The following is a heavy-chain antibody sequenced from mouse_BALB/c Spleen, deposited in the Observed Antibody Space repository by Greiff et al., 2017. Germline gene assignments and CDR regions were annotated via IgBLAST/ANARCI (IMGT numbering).Heavy chain of an antibody. CDR3: TRSGTTSY. CDR2: IYPGSGST. J-gene: IGHJ2*01. CDR1: GYTFTSYW. V-gene: IGHV1S22*01. D-gene: IGHD1-1*01. Sequence: LQQPGSELVRPGASVKLSCKASGYTFTSYWMHWVKQRPGQGLEWIGNIYPGSGSTNYDEKFKSKATLTVDTSSSTAYMQLSSLTSEDSAVYYCTRSGTTSYWGQGTTLTVSS.